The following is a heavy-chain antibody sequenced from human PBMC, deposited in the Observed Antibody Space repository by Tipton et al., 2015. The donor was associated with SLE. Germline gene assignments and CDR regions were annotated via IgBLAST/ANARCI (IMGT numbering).Heavy chain of an antibody. J-gene: IGHJ4*02. CDR3: ARGDFWSGLDY. CDR1: GGSITSRY. CDR2: IYYSGTT. D-gene: IGHD3-3*01. V-gene: IGHV4-59*11. Sequence: GLVKPSGTLSLTCTVSGGSITSRYWNWVRQPPGKGLEWIGYIYYSGTTSYNSSHKSRVTISVDSAKNQFSLKVSSVTAADTAVYFCARGDFWSGLDYWGQGALVTVSS.